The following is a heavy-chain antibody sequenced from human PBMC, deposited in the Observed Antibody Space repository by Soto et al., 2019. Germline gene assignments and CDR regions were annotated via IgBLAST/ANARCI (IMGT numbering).Heavy chain of an antibody. CDR3: TGDYGSGSYRFDY. D-gene: IGHD3-10*01. Sequence: PSETLSLTCTVSGGSFSSYSWSWIRQPPGKGLEWIGYVYNSGSTTYNPSLKSRLTMSVDTSKNQISLKLGSVTAADTAIYYCTGDYGSGSYRFDYWGQGTLVTSPQ. CDR1: GGSFSSYS. CDR2: VYNSGST. J-gene: IGHJ4*02. V-gene: IGHV4-59*01.